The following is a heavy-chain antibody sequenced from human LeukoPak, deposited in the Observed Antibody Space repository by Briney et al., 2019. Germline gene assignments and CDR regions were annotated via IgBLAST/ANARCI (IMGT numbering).Heavy chain of an antibody. Sequence: GGSLRLSCAASGFTFISYAIHWVRQAPGKGLEWVAVISFHGTDTFYADSVKGRFTISRDNAKNSLYLQMNSLRAEDTAVYYCARAESSSWSFYYYYYYMDVWGKGTTVTISS. CDR3: ARAESSSWSFYYYYYYMDV. CDR2: ISFHGTDT. D-gene: IGHD6-13*01. V-gene: IGHV3-30*04. J-gene: IGHJ6*03. CDR1: GFTFISYA.